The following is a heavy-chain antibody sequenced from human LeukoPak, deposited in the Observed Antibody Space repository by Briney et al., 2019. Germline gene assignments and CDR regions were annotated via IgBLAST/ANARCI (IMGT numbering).Heavy chain of an antibody. V-gene: IGHV4-59*01. Sequence: SETLSLTCTVSGDSISNFYWSWIRQPPGKGLEWIGYIYYSGSTNYNTSLKSRVTISVDTSKNQFSLKLSSVTAADTAVYYCASTIRGRYSGYDYLPQDYYYYYMDVWGKGTTVTVSS. J-gene: IGHJ6*03. D-gene: IGHD5-12*01. CDR2: IYYSGST. CDR3: ASTIRGRYSGYDYLPQDYYYYYMDV. CDR1: GDSISNFY.